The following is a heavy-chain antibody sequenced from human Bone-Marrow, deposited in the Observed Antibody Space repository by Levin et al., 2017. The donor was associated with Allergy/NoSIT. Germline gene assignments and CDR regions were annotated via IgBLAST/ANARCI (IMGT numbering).Heavy chain of an antibody. V-gene: IGHV3-7*01. CDR2: IKQDGSEK. CDR3: ARDVYYGSGSYYSELPYHYCGMDV. D-gene: IGHD3-10*01. CDR1: GFTFSSYW. J-gene: IGHJ6*02. Sequence: PGGSLRLSCAASGFTFSSYWMSWVRQAPGKGLEWVANIKQDGSEKYYVDSVKGRFTISRDNAKNSLYLQMNSLRAEDTAVYYCARDVYYGSGSYYSELPYHYCGMDVWGQGTTVTVSS.